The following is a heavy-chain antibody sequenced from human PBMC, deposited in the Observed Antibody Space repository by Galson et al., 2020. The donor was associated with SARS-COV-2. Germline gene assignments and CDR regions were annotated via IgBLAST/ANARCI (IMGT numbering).Heavy chain of an antibody. J-gene: IGHJ4*01. D-gene: IGHD2-8*01. Sequence: GGSLRLSCAASGFTFSSSGMHWVRQAPGKGLEWVAFIRSDGRNKYYADSVKGRFTISRDSSKNTLYLQMNSLRAEDTAVYYCAKDHMLRPLDYWGHGTLVTVSS. CDR3: AKDHMLRPLDY. CDR2: IRSDGRNK. V-gene: IGHV3-30*02. CDR1: GFTFSSSG.